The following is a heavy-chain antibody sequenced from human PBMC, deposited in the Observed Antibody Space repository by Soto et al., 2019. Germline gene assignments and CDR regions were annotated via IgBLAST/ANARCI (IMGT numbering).Heavy chain of an antibody. CDR2: ISPYNGHT. Sequence: VASVKVSCKASGYSFNSYGISWVRRAPGEGLEWMGWISPYNGHTQFVQRFQGRVTMTTDTSTKTAYMELRNLRSDDTAHYYCARDLTIVPATHPRLENYGMDVWGQGTTVTVSS. CDR3: ARDLTIVPATHPRLENYGMDV. J-gene: IGHJ6*02. CDR1: GYSFNSYG. V-gene: IGHV1-18*01. D-gene: IGHD2-2*01.